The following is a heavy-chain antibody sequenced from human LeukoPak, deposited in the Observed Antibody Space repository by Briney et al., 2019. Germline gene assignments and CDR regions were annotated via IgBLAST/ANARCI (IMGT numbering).Heavy chain of an antibody. CDR3: VRGRAPPAIVVVPAAIGH. V-gene: IGHV3-48*03. CDR2: ISSSGSTI. D-gene: IGHD2-2*02. CDR1: GFTFSSYE. Sequence: GGSLRLSCAASGFTFSSYEMNWVRQAPGKGLEWVSYISSSGSTIYYADSVKGRFTIPRDNAKNSLYLQMNSLRAEDTAVYYCVRGRAPPAIVVVPAAIGHWGQGTLVTVSS. J-gene: IGHJ4*02.